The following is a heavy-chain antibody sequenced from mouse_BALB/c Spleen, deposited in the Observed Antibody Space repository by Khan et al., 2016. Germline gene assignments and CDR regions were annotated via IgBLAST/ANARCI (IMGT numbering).Heavy chain of an antibody. J-gene: IGHJ1*01. D-gene: IGHD2-2*01. CDR3: ARGAMVTTGWYFDV. CDR1: GYTFTNSG. CDR2: INTYTGEP. Sequence: QIQLVQSGPELKKPGETVKISCKASGYTFTNSGMNWVKQAPGNGLKWVGWINTYTGEPTYADDFKGRFAFSLETSASTAYLQINNLKNEDMTTYFCARGAMVTTGWYFDVWGAGTTVTVSS. V-gene: IGHV9-1*02.